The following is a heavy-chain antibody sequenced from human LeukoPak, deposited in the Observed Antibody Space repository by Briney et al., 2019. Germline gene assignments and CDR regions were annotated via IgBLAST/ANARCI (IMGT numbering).Heavy chain of an antibody. CDR3: AKGNRVNQYYFDY. CDR1: GFTFDDYA. J-gene: IGHJ4*02. D-gene: IGHD3-10*01. Sequence: GGSLRLSCAASGFTFDDYAMHWVRQAPGKGLEWVSGISWNSGSVGYADSVKGRFTISRDNAKNSLYLQMNSLRAEDTALYYCAKGNRVNQYYFDYWGQGTLVTVSS. CDR2: ISWNSGSV. V-gene: IGHV3-9*01.